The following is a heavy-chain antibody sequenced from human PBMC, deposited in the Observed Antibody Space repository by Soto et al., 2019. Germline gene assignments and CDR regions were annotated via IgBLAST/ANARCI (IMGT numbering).Heavy chain of an antibody. CDR1: GGTFSSYA. CDR3: ARNSVVTATGGWFDP. Sequence: ASVKVSCKASGGTFSSYAISWVRQAPGQGLEWMGGIIPIFGTANCAQKFQGRVTITADESTSTAYMELSSLRSEDTAVYYCARNSVVTATGGWFDPWGQGTLVTVSS. CDR2: IIPIFGTA. J-gene: IGHJ5*02. V-gene: IGHV1-69*13. D-gene: IGHD2-21*02.